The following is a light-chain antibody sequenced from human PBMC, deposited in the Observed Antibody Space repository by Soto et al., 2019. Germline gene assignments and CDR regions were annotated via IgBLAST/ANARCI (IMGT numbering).Light chain of an antibody. CDR2: DVN. CDR1: SSDIGAYIF. V-gene: IGLV2-14*03. Sequence: QSVLTQPASVSGSPGQSITISCTGTSSDIGAYIFVSWYQQHPGKAPKLMLYDVNIRPSGVSNRFSGSKSDNTASLTISGLQAEDEADYYCTSWTTSTTMIFGGGTKVTVL. CDR3: TSWTTSTTMI. J-gene: IGLJ2*01.